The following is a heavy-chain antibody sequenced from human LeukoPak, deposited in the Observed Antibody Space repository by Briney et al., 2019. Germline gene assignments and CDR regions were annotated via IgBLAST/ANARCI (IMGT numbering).Heavy chain of an antibody. CDR2: ISSSSSYI. J-gene: IGHJ4*02. V-gene: IGHV3-21*01. CDR1: GHTLSSYN. D-gene: IGHD6-19*01. Sequence: GSLTLSCAPSGHTLSSYNINWLRESPEEGVEWVSPISSSSSYIYYAHSVKARFPISRDSAKHTLSLQINTLRAEHTPVFHCAKSRGWYWGQGTLVTVSS. CDR3: AKSRGWY.